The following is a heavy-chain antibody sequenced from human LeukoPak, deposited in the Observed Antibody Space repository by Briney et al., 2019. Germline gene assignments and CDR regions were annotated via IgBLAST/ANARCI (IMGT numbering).Heavy chain of an antibody. CDR2: ISSSGSTI. D-gene: IGHD3-10*01. Sequence: GGSLRLSCAASGFTFSSYEMNWVRQAPGKGLEWVSYISSSGSTIYYADSVKGRFTISRDNAKNSLYLQMNSLRAEDTAVYYCARTLWPYYYYYMDVWGKGTTVTVSS. J-gene: IGHJ6*03. CDR3: ARTLWPYYYYYMDV. V-gene: IGHV3-48*03. CDR1: GFTFSSYE.